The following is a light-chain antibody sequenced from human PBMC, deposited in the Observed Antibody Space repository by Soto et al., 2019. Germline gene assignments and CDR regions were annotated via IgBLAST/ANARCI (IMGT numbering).Light chain of an antibody. Sequence: DIVMTQSPATLSVSPGERATLSCRASQTLGSNLAWYQQKPGQPPRLLIYGASTRATGVPARISGSGSGTEFTLTISSLQSEDLAVYYCQQYNTWPPTWTFGQGTKVDI. V-gene: IGKV3-15*01. J-gene: IGKJ1*01. CDR1: QTLGSN. CDR2: GAS. CDR3: QQYNTWPPTWT.